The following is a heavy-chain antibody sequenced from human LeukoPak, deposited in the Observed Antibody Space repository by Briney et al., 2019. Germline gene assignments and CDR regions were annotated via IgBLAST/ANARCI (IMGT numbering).Heavy chain of an antibody. CDR2: IWSDGTEK. J-gene: IGHJ4*02. Sequence: GRSLRLSCAASGFTYSHYGMHWVRQAPGKGLEWVAVIWSDGTEKYYGDAVKGRFTISRDNSRKTLYLQMNSLRGEDTAVCYCAKDAQRGFDYSNSLEYWGQGTLVTVSS. CDR3: AKDAQRGFDYSNSLEY. V-gene: IGHV3-33*06. D-gene: IGHD4-11*01. CDR1: GFTYSHYG.